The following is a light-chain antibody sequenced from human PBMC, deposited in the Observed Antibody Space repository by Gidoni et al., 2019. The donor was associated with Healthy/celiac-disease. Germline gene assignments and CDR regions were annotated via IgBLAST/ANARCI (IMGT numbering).Light chain of an antibody. CDR2: DAS. V-gene: IGKV1-39*01. CDR1: QSISSY. CDR3: QQSYSTPELT. J-gene: IGKJ4*01. Sequence: DIQMTPSPSSLSASVGDRVTITCRASQSISSYLNWYQQKPGKAPKLLIYDASSLQSGVPSRFSGSGSGTDFTITISSLQPEDFATDYCQQSYSTPELTFGGGTKVEIK.